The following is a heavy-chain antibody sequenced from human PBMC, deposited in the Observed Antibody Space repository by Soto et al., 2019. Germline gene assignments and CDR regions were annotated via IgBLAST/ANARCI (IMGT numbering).Heavy chain of an antibody. CDR3: ARDHRTFNTFDY. CDR2: INAGNGNT. V-gene: IGHV1-3*01. Sequence: QVPLVQSGAEVKKPGASVKVSCKASGYTFTSYAMHWLRQAPGQMLEWMGWINAGNGNTKYSQKFQGRVTITRDTSASTAYMELSSLRSEDTAVYYCARDHRTFNTFDYWGQGTLVTVSS. CDR1: GYTFTSYA. J-gene: IGHJ4*02.